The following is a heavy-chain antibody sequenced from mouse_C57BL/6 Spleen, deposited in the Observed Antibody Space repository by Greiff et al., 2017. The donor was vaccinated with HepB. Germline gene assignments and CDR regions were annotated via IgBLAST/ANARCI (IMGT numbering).Heavy chain of an antibody. V-gene: IGHV5-6*02. CDR3: ARRDGRGYYFDY. CDR1: GFTFSSYG. Sequence: DVKLVESGGDLVKPGGSLKLSCAASGFTFSSYGMSWVRQTPDKRLEWVATISSGGSYTYYPDSVKGRFTISRDNAKNTLYLQMSSLKSEDTAMYYCARRDGRGYYFDYWGQGTTLTVSS. J-gene: IGHJ2*01. CDR2: ISSGGSYT. D-gene: IGHD1-1*01.